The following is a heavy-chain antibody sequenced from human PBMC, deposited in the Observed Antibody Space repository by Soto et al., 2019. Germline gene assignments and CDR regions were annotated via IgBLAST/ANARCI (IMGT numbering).Heavy chain of an antibody. CDR1: GGSISSYY. J-gene: IGHJ6*02. CDR2: VHHSWGS. D-gene: IGHD3-10*01. Sequence: QVQLQESGPGLVKPSETLSLSCTVSGGSISSYYWSWFRQSPGKRMEWIGYVHHSWGSSYNPSLLSRVAISLDTSKSRFSLKVTSVTATDTAVYYCARQGFGPLHGLVDVWGQGTTVTVSS. V-gene: IGHV4-59*08. CDR3: ARQGFGPLHGLVDV.